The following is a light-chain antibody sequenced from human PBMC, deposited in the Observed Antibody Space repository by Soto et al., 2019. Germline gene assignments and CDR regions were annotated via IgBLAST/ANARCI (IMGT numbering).Light chain of an antibody. Sequence: DIVMTQSPDSLAVSLGEWATINCRSSQSVLYSPDNKNYLAWYQQKPGQPPKLLIYWASTRESGVPDRFSGSGSGTDFTLTISSLQDXXVAVYYCQHYYSSPLTFGGGTKVDIK. CDR1: QSVLYSPDNKNY. CDR2: WAS. V-gene: IGKV4-1*01. J-gene: IGKJ4*01. CDR3: QHYYSSPLT.